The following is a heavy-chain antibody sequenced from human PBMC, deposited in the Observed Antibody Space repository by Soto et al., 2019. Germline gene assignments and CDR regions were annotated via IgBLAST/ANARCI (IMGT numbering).Heavy chain of an antibody. CDR3: ASKAACGGDCYAFDS. J-gene: IGHJ4*02. CDR2: SIPLFGTA. V-gene: IGHV1-69*06. D-gene: IGHD2-21*02. Sequence: QVYLVQSGAEVKKPGSSVKISCKASGGIFSSNTINWVRQAAGQGLEWMGGSIPLFGTANYAEQFQGRVTITADKSTKTEYMELTSLRAEDTAVYYCASKAACGGDCYAFDSCGQGTLVTVSS. CDR1: GGIFSSNT.